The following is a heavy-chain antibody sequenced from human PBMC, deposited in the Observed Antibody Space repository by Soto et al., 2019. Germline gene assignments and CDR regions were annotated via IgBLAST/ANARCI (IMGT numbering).Heavy chain of an antibody. CDR3: ARGSSGFYDY. D-gene: IGHD6-19*01. CDR1: GYSFANYC. J-gene: IGHJ4*02. CDR2: FYSGDSDT. Sequence: PGESLKISCKGSGYSFANYCIAWVRQMPGKGLEWMGIFYSGDSDTRYSPSFQGQVVIPGDKSINTAYLQWTSLKASDTAMYYCARGSSGFYDYWGQGTLVTVSS. V-gene: IGHV5-51*01.